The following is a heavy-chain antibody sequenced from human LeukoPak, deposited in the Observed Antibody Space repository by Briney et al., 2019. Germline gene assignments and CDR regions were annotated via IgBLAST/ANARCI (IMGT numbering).Heavy chain of an antibody. J-gene: IGHJ4*02. CDR1: GGSISSDY. D-gene: IGHD3-22*01. V-gene: IGHV4-59*01. CDR2: IYYRGST. Sequence: SETLSLTCTGSGGSISSDYWSWIRQPPGKGLEWIGYIYYRGSTNYNPSLKSRVTISVDTSKNQFSLKLSSVTAADTAVYYCARLSGYSSGHYYSDYWGQGTLVTVSS. CDR3: ARLSGYSSGHYYSDY.